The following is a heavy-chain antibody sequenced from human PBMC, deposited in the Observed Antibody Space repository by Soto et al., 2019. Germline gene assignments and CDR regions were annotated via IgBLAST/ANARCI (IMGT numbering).Heavy chain of an antibody. CDR1: GYTFTSYA. Sequence: GASVKVSCKASGYTFTSYAMHWVRQAPGQRLEWMGWINAGNGNTKYSQKFQGRFTITRDTSASTAYMELSSLRSEDTAVYYCARGSGLTYFDYWGQGTLVTVSS. CDR3: ARGSGLTYFDY. J-gene: IGHJ4*02. CDR2: INAGNGNT. V-gene: IGHV1-3*01. D-gene: IGHD3-10*01.